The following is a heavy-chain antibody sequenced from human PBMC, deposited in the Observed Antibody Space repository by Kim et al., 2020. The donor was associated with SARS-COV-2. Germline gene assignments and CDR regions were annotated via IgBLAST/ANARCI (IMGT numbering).Heavy chain of an antibody. CDR3: ARSNYDFWSGYYLG. CDR2: IYHSGST. V-gene: IGHV4-4*02. CDR1: GGSISSSNW. J-gene: IGHJ4*02. Sequence: SETLSLTCAVSGGSISSSNWWSWVRQPPGKGLEWIGEIYHSGSTNYNPSLKSRVTISVDKSKNQFSLKLSSVTAADTAVYYCARSNYDFWSGYYLGWGQGTLVTVSS. D-gene: IGHD3-3*01.